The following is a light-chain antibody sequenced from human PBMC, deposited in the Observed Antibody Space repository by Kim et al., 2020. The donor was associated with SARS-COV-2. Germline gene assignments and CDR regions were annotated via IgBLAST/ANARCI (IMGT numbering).Light chain of an antibody. CDR1: QDITND. V-gene: IGKV1-17*01. Sequence: DIQMTQSPSSLSASVGDRVSITCRASQDITNDLGWYQQKPGESPKRLIYAASNLQSGVPSRFSGSGSGTEFTLTISSLQPEDFATYYCLQYTDFPWTFGQRTKVDIK. CDR2: AAS. CDR3: LQYTDFPWT. J-gene: IGKJ1*01.